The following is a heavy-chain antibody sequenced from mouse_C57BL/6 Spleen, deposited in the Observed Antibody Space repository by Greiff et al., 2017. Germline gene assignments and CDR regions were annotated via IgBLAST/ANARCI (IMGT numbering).Heavy chain of an antibody. D-gene: IGHD1-1*01. CDR1: GYTFTDYE. CDR3: TRGHYGSSSYWYFDV. CDR2: IDPETGGT. V-gene: IGHV1-15*01. J-gene: IGHJ1*03. Sequence: QVQLQQSGAELVRPGASVTLSCKASGYTFTDYEMHWVKQTPVHGLEWIGAIDPETGGTAYNQKFKGKAILTADKSSSTAYMELRSLTSEDSAVYYCTRGHYGSSSYWYFDVWGTGTTVTVSS.